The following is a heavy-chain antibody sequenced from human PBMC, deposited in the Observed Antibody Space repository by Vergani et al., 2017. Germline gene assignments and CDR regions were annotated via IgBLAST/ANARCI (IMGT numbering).Heavy chain of an antibody. D-gene: IGHD5-18*01. J-gene: IGHJ4*02. CDR1: GFTFSSYG. CDR2: IRYDGSNK. CDR3: AKDRGESGYSYGYYDY. V-gene: IGHV3-30*02. Sequence: QVQLVESGGGVVQPGGSLRLSCAASGFTFSSYGTHWVRQAPGKGLEWVAFIRYDGSNKYYADSVKGRFTISRDNSKNTLYLQMNSLRAEDTAVYYCAKDRGESGYSYGYYDYWGQGTLVTVSS.